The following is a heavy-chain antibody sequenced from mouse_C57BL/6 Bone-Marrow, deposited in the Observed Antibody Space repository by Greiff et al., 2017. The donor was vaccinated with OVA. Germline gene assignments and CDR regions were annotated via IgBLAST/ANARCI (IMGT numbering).Heavy chain of an antibody. Sequence: VQLQQSGAELVRPGTSVKVSCKASGYAFTNYLIEWVKQRPGQGLEWIGVINPGSGGTNYNEKFKGKATLTADKSSSTAYMQLSSLTSEDSAVYFCARLGGSSDVDYWGQGTTLTVSS. V-gene: IGHV1-54*01. J-gene: IGHJ2*01. D-gene: IGHD1-1*01. CDR2: INPGSGGT. CDR3: ARLGGSSDVDY. CDR1: GYAFTNYL.